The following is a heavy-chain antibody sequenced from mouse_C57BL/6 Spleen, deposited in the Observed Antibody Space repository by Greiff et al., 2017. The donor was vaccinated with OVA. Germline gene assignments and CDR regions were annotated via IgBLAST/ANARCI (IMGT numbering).Heavy chain of an antibody. D-gene: IGHD4-1*01. J-gene: IGHJ2*01. CDR3: ASHLTEYYFDY. CDR1: GYTFTSYW. Sequence: QVQLQQPGAELVRPGSSVKLSCKASGYTFTSYWMHWVKQRPIQGLEWIGNIDPSDSETHYNQKFKDKATLTVDKSSSTAYMQLSSLTSEDSAVYYCASHLTEYYFDYWGQGTTLTVSS. V-gene: IGHV1-52*01. CDR2: IDPSDSET.